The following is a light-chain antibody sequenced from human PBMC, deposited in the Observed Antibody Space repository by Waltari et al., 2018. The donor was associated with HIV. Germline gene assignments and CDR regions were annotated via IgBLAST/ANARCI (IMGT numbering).Light chain of an antibody. J-gene: IGKJ2*01. CDR3: QQYNNWYT. CDR2: DAS. Sequence: EMVMTQSPATLSVSPGERATLSCRASQRVSSNLAWYQQKPGQAPRLLIYDASTRATGIPARFSGSGSGTEFTLTISSLQSEDSAVYYCQQYNNWYTFAQGTKLEIK. V-gene: IGKV3D-15*01. CDR1: QRVSSN.